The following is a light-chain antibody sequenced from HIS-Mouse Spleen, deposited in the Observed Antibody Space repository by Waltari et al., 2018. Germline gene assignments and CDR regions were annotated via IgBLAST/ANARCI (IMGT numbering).Light chain of an antibody. J-gene: IGLJ3*02. CDR3: QVWDSSTWV. CDR2: RDS. Sequence: SYELTQPLSVSVALGQTARITCGGNNIGSKNVHWYQQKPGQAPVLVIYRDSNRPSGIHERFSGSNSGNTATLTISRAQAGDEADYYCQVWDSSTWVFGGGTKLTVL. V-gene: IGLV3-9*01. CDR1: NIGSKN.